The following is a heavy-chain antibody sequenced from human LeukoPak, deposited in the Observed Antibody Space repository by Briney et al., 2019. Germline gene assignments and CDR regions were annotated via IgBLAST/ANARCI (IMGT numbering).Heavy chain of an antibody. Sequence: SETLSLTCAVSGGSISSSNWWSWVRQPPGKGLEWIGEIYHSGSTNYNPPLKSRVTISVDKSKNQFSLKLSSVTAADTAVYYCARVRNDILTGYYLFDYWGQGALVTVSS. CDR2: IYHSGST. CDR3: ARVRNDILTGYYLFDY. D-gene: IGHD3-9*01. J-gene: IGHJ4*02. CDR1: GGSISSSNW. V-gene: IGHV4-4*02.